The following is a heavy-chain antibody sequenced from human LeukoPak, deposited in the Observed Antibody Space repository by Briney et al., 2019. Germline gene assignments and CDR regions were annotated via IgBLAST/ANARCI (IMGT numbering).Heavy chain of an antibody. Sequence: GASVKVSCKASGYTFTSYGISWVRQAPGQGLEWMGWISAYNGNTNYAQKLQGRVTMTTDTSTSTAYMELRSLRSDDTAVYYCGRLGYCSGSRCPTSYYNWFDPWGQGTLVTVAS. D-gene: IGHD2-15*01. V-gene: IGHV1-18*01. J-gene: IGHJ5*02. CDR1: GYTFTSYG. CDR3: GRLGYCSGSRCPTSYYNWFDP. CDR2: ISAYNGNT.